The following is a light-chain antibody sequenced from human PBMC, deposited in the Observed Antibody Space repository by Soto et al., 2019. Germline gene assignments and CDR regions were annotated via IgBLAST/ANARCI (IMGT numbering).Light chain of an antibody. V-gene: IGLV2-14*01. J-gene: IGLJ1*01. Sequence: QSVLTQPASVSGSPGQSITISCTGSGRDIGAYNYVSWYQQHPGKAPKLIIYGVKNRPSGVSNRFSASKSAFTASLTISGLQAEDEADYYCSSYTTSYFYVFGPGTKATV. CDR3: SSYTTSYFYV. CDR1: GRDIGAYNY. CDR2: GVK.